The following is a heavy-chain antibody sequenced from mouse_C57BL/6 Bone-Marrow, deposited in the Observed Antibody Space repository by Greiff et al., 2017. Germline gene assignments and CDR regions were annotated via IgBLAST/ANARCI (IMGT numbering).Heavy chain of an antibody. J-gene: IGHJ3*01. V-gene: IGHV1-61*01. CDR3: ARGEAFAD. CDR2: IYPSDSDT. CDR1: GYTFTSYW. Sequence: QVQLQQPGAELVRPGSSVKLSCKASGYTFTSYWMAWVKQRPGQGLEWIGNIYPSDSDTHYHQTFKDQVTLTVDKSSSTAYLQLSSLTSEDSAVYYRARGEAFADWGKGTLVTVSA.